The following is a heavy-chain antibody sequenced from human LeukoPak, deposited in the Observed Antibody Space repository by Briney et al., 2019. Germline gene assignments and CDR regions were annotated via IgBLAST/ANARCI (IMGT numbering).Heavy chain of an antibody. CDR3: ARGAPQYTYGHPFDY. CDR1: GFSLSDYY. Sequence: GGSLRLSCVASGFSLSDYYMSWVRQAPGKGLEWVSFISNSGYSIYYADSVKGRFTISRDNAKNSLYLQMNSLRAEDTAVYYCARGAPQYTYGHPFDYWGQGTLVTVSS. D-gene: IGHD5-18*01. CDR2: ISNSGYSI. V-gene: IGHV3-11*04. J-gene: IGHJ4*02.